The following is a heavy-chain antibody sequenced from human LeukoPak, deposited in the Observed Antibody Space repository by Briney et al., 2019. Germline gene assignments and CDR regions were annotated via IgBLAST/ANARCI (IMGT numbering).Heavy chain of an antibody. Sequence: GGSLRLSCTASGFTFSNYAMSWVRQASGKGLEWVSTISGTGINTYYADSVKGRFTISRDNSKNTLYLQMNSLRAEDTAVYYCAKSLSDIVVVAAAMVWFDPWGQGTLVTVSS. CDR1: GFTFSNYA. CDR3: AKSLSDIVVVAAAMVWFDP. CDR2: ISGTGINT. J-gene: IGHJ5*02. V-gene: IGHV3-23*01. D-gene: IGHD2-2*01.